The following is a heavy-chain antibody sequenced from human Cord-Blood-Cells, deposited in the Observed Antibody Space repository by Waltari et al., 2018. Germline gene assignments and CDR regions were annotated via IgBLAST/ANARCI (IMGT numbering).Heavy chain of an antibody. V-gene: IGHV3-53*01. D-gene: IGHD6-6*01. J-gene: IGHJ3*02. CDR1: GFTGSSHY. CDR2: IYSGGST. CDR3: ARYIAARAFDI. Sequence: EVQLVESGGGLIQPGGSLRLSCAASGFTGSSHYIGWVRQAPGKGLEWVSVIYSGGSTYYADSVKGRFTISRDNSKNTLYLQMNSLRAEDTAVYYCARYIAARAFDIWGQGTMVTVSS.